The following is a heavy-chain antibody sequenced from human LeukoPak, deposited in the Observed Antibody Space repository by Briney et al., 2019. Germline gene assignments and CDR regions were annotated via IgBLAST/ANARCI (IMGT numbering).Heavy chain of an antibody. V-gene: IGHV4-34*01. Sequence: SETLSLTCAVYGGSFSGYYWSWIRQPPGKGLEWIGEINHSGSTNYNPSLKSQVTISVDTSKNQFSLKLSSVTAADTAVYYCARLFGRYYYYMDVWGKGTTVTISS. CDR1: GGSFSGYY. D-gene: IGHD3-16*01. CDR3: ARLFGRYYYYMDV. J-gene: IGHJ6*03. CDR2: INHSGST.